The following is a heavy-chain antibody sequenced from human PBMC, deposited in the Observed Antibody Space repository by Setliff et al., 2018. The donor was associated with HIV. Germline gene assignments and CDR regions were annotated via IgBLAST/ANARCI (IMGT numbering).Heavy chain of an antibody. J-gene: IGHJ6*02. CDR3: ARDRRVGLEHNQSYYYYYGMDV. D-gene: IGHD1-1*01. Sequence: QAGGSLRLSCAASGFTFSNYAMHWVRQAPGKGLEWVAVISYDGTKEYYADSVKGRFTISRDNAKNSLYLQMNSLRAEDTAVYYCARDRRVGLEHNQSYYYYYGMDVWGQGTTVTVSS. CDR2: ISYDGTKE. CDR1: GFTFSNYA. V-gene: IGHV3-30*04.